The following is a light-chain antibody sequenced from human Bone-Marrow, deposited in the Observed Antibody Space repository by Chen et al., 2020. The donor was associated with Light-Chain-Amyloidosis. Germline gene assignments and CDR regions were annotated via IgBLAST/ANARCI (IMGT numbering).Light chain of an antibody. J-gene: IGLJ2*01. CDR1: ELPTKY. CDR3: QSADSSGTYEVI. Sequence: SYVMTQPPSVSVALGQTARGTCSGDELPTKYAYWYQQKPGQAPGLVIHRDTERPSGISELFSGSSSGTTATLTISGVQAEDEADYHCQSADSSGTYEVIFGGGTKLTVL. CDR2: RDT. V-gene: IGLV3-25*03.